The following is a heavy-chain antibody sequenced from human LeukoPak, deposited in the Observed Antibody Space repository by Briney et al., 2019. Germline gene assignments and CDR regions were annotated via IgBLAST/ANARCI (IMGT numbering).Heavy chain of an antibody. V-gene: IGHV4-39*02. CDR3: ARDHYNKTWYKY. J-gene: IGHJ4*02. CDR2: MDYSGTT. Sequence: SETLSLTCSVSGDSISSSGRFYWGWLRQPPGKGLEWIGSMDYSGTTGYNPSLKSRVTLSVDTSKDQFSLKLTSVTAADTALYYCARDHYNKTWYKYWGQGTLVTVSS. CDR1: GDSISSSGRFY. D-gene: IGHD1-1*01.